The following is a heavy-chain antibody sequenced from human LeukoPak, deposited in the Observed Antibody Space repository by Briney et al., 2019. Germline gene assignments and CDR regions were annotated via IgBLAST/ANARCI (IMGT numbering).Heavy chain of an antibody. D-gene: IGHD4-11*01. CDR2: IKEDGSEK. Sequence: WGSLSLSCAASGFTFSSYWISWVRQAPGKGLEWGANIKEDGSEKYHVDSVKGRFTISRDNAKNSLYLQMNSLRAEDTAVYYCARDSVTTGYYYSYYYMDVWGKGSTVTVSS. V-gene: IGHV3-7*01. CDR3: ARDSVTTGYYYSYYYMDV. CDR1: GFTFSSYW. J-gene: IGHJ6*03.